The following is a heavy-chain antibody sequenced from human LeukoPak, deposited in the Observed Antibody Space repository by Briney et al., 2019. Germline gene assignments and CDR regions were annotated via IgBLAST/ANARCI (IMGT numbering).Heavy chain of an antibody. D-gene: IGHD6-19*01. V-gene: IGHV2-5*02. CDR1: GFSPSTRGGG. J-gene: IGHJ4*02. CDR3: VRRPASSGAYSYFDY. CDR2: IYCDDDE. Sequence: AGPTLSHPTPALTLTFTISGFSPSTRGGGVGWIRQPSVKALEWLRLIYCDDDERYNPYLKSRLTITKVTSKNQVVLTMTNMDPVETATDYCVRRPASSGAYSYFDYWGQGTLVTVSS.